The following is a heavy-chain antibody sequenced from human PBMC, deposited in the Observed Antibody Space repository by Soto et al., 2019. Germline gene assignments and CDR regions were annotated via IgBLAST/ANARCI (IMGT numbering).Heavy chain of an antibody. V-gene: IGHV5-51*03. CDR1: GYTFTNYW. D-gene: IGHD6-19*01. Sequence: EVQLVQSGAEVKKPGESLKISCKGSGYTFTNYWIGWVRQMPGKGLEWMGIIYPDDSDTRYSPSFQGQVTISADKSTCTAYLHWSSLKAWDNAMDYCAGPGGGEAKWLRAQWGQGTLVAV. CDR3: AGPGGGEAKWLRAQ. CDR2: IYPDDSDT. J-gene: IGHJ4*02.